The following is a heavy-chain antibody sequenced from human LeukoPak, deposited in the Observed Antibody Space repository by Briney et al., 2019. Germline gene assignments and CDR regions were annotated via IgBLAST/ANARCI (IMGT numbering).Heavy chain of an antibody. J-gene: IGHJ4*02. CDR3: ARQENGYSH. Sequence: GASVKVSCTASGYTLTNYYMCWVRQAPGQGLDWMGWINPRTSVTFYAQKVQGRVIMTRDTSISTAYMELSSLRDDDSAVYYCARQENGYSHWGQGTLVTVSS. CDR2: INPRTSVT. D-gene: IGHD3-22*01. V-gene: IGHV1-2*02. CDR1: GYTLTNYY.